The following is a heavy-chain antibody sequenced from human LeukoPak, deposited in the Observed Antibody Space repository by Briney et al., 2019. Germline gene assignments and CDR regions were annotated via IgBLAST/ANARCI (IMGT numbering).Heavy chain of an antibody. V-gene: IGHV1-46*03. Sequence: GASVKVSCKASGYTFTNYYLHWVRQAPGQGLVWMGIISPSGGTTTYAQKFQDRVTMTRDTSTSTVYMELSSLRSEDTALYYCAGEILGTNYWGQGTLVTVSS. J-gene: IGHJ4*02. CDR1: GYTFTNYY. D-gene: IGHD1-26*01. CDR3: AGEILGTNY. CDR2: ISPSGGTT.